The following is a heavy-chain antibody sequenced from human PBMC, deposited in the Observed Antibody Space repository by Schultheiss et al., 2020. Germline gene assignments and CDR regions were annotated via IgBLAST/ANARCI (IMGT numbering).Heavy chain of an antibody. J-gene: IGHJ4*02. V-gene: IGHV3-21*01. CDR3: ARGYSSGWYYFDY. D-gene: IGHD6-19*01. Sequence: GGSLRLSCAASGFTFSSYSMNWVRQAPGKGLEWVSSISSSSSYIYYADSVKGRFTVSRDNAKNSLYLQMNSLRAEDTAVYYCARGYSSGWYYFDYWGQGTLVTVSS. CDR2: ISSSSSYI. CDR1: GFTFSSYS.